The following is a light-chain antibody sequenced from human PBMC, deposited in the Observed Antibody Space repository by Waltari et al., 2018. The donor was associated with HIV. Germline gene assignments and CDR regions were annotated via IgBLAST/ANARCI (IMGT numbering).Light chain of an antibody. J-gene: IGLJ3*02. CDR3: CSYAGTYTWV. CDR1: SSDVGGYNY. V-gene: IGLV2-11*01. Sequence: QSALTQPRSVSGSPGQSVTISCTGTSSDVGGYNYVSWYQHHPGKAPNLMIYDVSKRPSGVPDRFSGSKSDNTASLTISGLQAEDEADYYCCSYAGTYTWVFGGGTKLTVL. CDR2: DVS.